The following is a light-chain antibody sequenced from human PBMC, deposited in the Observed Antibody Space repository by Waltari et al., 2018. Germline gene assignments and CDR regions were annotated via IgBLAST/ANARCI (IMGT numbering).Light chain of an antibody. CDR1: SSNIGRPQ. V-gene: IGLV1-44*01. CDR2: SNN. CDR3: AAWDDSLNGRV. Sequence: QSVLTQPPSASGTRRQRVTIPCSGSSSNIGRPQGNWYQPLPGTAPKLLIYSNNQRPPGVPDRFSGSKSGTSASLAISGLQSEDEAVYYCAAWDDSLNGRVFGGGTKLTVV. J-gene: IGLJ2*01.